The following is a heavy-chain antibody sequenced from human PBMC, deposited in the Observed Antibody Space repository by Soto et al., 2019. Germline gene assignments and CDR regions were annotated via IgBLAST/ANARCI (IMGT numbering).Heavy chain of an antibody. J-gene: IGHJ4*02. V-gene: IGHV3-7*03. CDR1: GFTVSSYW. CDR2: MNRHGSDI. CDR3: ATDTYCPATCYRGHGN. Sequence: EVQLVESGGDLVQPGGSLRLSCAASGFTVSSYWMAWVRQSPGKGLEWVASMNRHGSDIQYVDSVRGRFTISRDNARNLLYLQMNNLRVEDTAIYYCATDTYCPATCYRGHGNWGQGTLVTVSS. D-gene: IGHD2-8*02.